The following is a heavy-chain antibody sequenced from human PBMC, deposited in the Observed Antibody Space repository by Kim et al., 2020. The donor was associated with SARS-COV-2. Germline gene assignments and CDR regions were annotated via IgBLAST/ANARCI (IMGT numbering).Heavy chain of an antibody. CDR2: ISGSGGST. CDR3: AKDTPGLQRGVLDV. D-gene: IGHD4-4*01. J-gene: IGHJ6*02. V-gene: IGHV3-23*01. Sequence: GGSLRLSCAASGFTFSSYAMSWVRQAPGKGLEWVAAISGSGGSTDYADSVKGRLTISRDNCKNTLYLQMNSLRAEDTAVYYCAKDTPGLQRGVLDVWGQGTPVTVSS. CDR1: GFTFSSYA.